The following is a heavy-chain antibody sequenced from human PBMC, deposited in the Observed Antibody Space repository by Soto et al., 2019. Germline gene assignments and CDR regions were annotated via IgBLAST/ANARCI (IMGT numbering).Heavy chain of an antibody. J-gene: IGHJ5*02. D-gene: IGHD6-13*01. Sequence: QVQLVQSGAEVKKPGASVKVSCKASGYTFTSYDINWVRQATGQGLEWMGWMNPNSGNTGYAQKFQGRVTMTRNTCISTAYMELSRLRSEDTAVYYCARGNKGSSWYAYWFDPWGQGTLVTVSS. V-gene: IGHV1-8*01. CDR2: MNPNSGNT. CDR1: GYTFTSYD. CDR3: ARGNKGSSWYAYWFDP.